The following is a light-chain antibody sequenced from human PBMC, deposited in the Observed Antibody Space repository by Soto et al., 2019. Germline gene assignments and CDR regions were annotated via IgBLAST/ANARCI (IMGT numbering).Light chain of an antibody. CDR1: QSVSSTL. J-gene: IGKJ1*01. V-gene: IGKV3-20*01. Sequence: EIVLTQSPVALSLSPGERATLSCRASQSVSSTLLTWYQQKPGQAPRLLIYGVSSRATGIPDRFSGSGSGTDFTLTISRLEPEDFAVYFCQQYGDSSWTSGHGTKVDMK. CDR3: QQYGDSSWT. CDR2: GVS.